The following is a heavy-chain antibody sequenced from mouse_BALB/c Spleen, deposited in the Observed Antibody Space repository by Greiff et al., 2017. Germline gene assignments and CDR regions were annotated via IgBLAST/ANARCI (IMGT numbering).Heavy chain of an antibody. Sequence: EVKVVESGGGLVQPGGSLRLSCATSGFTFTGYYMSWVRQPPGKALEWLGFIRNEANGYTSEYSVSVKGQFTIYRDNSQSILYLQMNTMRAEDSATYNCASNSIQRLAFHCYAMDYWGQGTSVTVSS. D-gene: IGHD1-2*01. J-gene: IGHJ4*01. CDR3: ASNSIQRLAFHCYAMDY. CDR2: IRNEANGYTS. CDR1: GFTFTGYY. V-gene: IGHV7-3*02.